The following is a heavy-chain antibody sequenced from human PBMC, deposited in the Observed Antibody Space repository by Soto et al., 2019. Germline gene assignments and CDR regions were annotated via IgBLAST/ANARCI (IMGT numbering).Heavy chain of an antibody. D-gene: IGHD6-19*01. CDR2: ISSSSSYI. Sequence: GSLMLSLAASGFAFSSYSMSLVGQARGKGLERVSSISSSSSYIYYADSVKGRFTISRDNAKNSLYLQMNSLRAEDTAVYYCARGTLRSGWAENYYYGMDVWGQGTTVTVSS. CDR3: ARGTLRSGWAENYYYGMDV. V-gene: IGHV3-21*01. J-gene: IGHJ6*02. CDR1: GFAFSSYS.